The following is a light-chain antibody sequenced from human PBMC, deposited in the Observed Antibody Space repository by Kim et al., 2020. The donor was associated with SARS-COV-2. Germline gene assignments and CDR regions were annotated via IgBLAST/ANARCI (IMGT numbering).Light chain of an antibody. V-gene: IGLV1-51*01. Sequence: QKVTVSGPGSSTSIGNIYVSWYQQLPGTAPKLLSYDNNKRPSGIPDRFSGSRSGTSATLAITGLQTGDEADYYCGTWNTSLSAGGVFGGGTQLTVL. CDR1: STSIGNIY. CDR3: GTWNTSLSAGGV. CDR2: DNN. J-gene: IGLJ2*01.